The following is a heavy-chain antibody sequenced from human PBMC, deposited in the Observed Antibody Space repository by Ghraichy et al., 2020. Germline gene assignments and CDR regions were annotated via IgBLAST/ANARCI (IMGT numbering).Heavy chain of an antibody. CDR1: GFTFSSYW. Sequence: GGSLRLSCTASGFTFSSYWMHWVRQAPGKGLVWVSRINSDGSSTSYADSVKGRFTISRDNAKNTLYLQMNSLRAEDTAVYYCARAAYSNYRGDYWGQGTLVTVSS. CDR3: ARAAYSNYRGDY. CDR2: INSDGSST. D-gene: IGHD4-11*01. V-gene: IGHV3-74*01. J-gene: IGHJ4*02.